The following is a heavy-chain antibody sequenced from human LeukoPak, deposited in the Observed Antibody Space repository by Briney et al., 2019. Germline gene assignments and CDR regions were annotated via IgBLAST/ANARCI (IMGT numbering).Heavy chain of an antibody. D-gene: IGHD2-2*01. CDR3: ARRPTQYDCFDP. CDR1: GDSVSSNSVT. V-gene: IGHV6-1*01. J-gene: IGHJ5*02. CDR2: TYYRATWYN. Sequence: SQTLSLTCAISGDSVSSNSVTWNWIRQSPSRGLERLGRTYYRATWYNDYAVSARGRITVNPDTSKNQFSLHLNSVTPEDTAVYYCARRPTQYDCFDPWGQGILVTVSS.